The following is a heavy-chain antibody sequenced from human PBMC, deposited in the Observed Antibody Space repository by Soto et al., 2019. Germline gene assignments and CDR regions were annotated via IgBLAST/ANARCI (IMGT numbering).Heavy chain of an antibody. CDR1: GGTFSIYT. CDR3: ARDPLYYGSGSYCDY. Sequence: SSVNVSCKTSGGTFSIYTISCGRQTPRQGLEWMGRIIPILGIANYAQKFQGRVTITADKSTSTAYMELRSLRSEETAVYYCARDPLYYGSGSYCDYWGQGTLVTAPQ. V-gene: IGHV1-69*04. D-gene: IGHD3-10*01. J-gene: IGHJ4*02. CDR2: IIPILGIA.